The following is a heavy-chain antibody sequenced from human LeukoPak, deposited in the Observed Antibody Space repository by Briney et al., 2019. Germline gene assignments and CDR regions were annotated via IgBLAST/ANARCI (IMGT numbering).Heavy chain of an antibody. Sequence: GASVKVSCKASGYTFTSYDINWVRQATGQGLEWMGWMNPNSGNTGYAQKFQGRVTMTRNTSISTAYMELSSLRSEDTAVYYCARGPPPSSYSSSSGGAFDIWGQGTMVTVSS. J-gene: IGHJ3*02. CDR3: ARGPPPSSYSSSSGGAFDI. CDR1: GYTFTSYD. D-gene: IGHD6-6*01. V-gene: IGHV1-8*01. CDR2: MNPNSGNT.